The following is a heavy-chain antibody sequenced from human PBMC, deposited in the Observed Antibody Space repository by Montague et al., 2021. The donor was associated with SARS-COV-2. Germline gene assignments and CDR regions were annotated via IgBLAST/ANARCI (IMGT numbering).Heavy chain of an antibody. CDR3: AGGSIAVGGSAYDYGMDV. Sequence: SLRLSCAASGFTFSSYWMSWVRQAPGKGLEWVANIKQDGSEKYYVDSVNGRFTISRDNAKNSLYLQMNSLSAEDPAVYYFAGGSIAVGGSAYDYGMDVWGQGTTVTVSS. V-gene: IGHV3-7*01. D-gene: IGHD6-19*01. CDR2: IKQDGSEK. CDR1: GFTFSSYW. J-gene: IGHJ6*02.